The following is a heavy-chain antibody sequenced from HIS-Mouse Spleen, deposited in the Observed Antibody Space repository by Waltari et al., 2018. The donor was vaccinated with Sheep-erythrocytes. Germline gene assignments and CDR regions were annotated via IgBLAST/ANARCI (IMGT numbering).Heavy chain of an antibody. V-gene: IGHV4-39*07. D-gene: IGHD3-3*01. CDR1: GGSISSSSYY. CDR2: IYYSGST. CDR3: ARVPPGYYDFWSGPTGPRWFDP. J-gene: IGHJ5*02. Sequence: QLQLQESGPGLVKPSETLSLTCTVSGGSISSSSYYLGWIRQPPGKGLEWIGSIYYSGSTYYNPSLKSRVTISVDTSKNQFSLKLSSVTAADTAVYYCARVPPGYYDFWSGPTGPRWFDPWGQGTLVTVSS.